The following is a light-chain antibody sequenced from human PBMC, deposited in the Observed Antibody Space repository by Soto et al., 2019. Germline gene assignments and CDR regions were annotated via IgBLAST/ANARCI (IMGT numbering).Light chain of an antibody. Sequence: QSALTQPHSVSGSPGQSVTISCTGTSNDIGGYNSVSWYQRHPGKAPKLIIYDVTKRPSGVPDRFSGSKSGDTASLTISGLQAEDEADFYCCAYAGSSVYVFGTGTQLTVL. V-gene: IGLV2-11*01. J-gene: IGLJ1*01. CDR2: DVT. CDR3: CAYAGSSVYV. CDR1: SNDIGGYNS.